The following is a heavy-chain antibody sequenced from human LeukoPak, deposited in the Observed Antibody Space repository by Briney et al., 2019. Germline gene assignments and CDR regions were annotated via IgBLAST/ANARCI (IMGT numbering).Heavy chain of an antibody. D-gene: IGHD6-19*01. CDR1: GGSFSGYY. V-gene: IGHV4-34*01. J-gene: IGHJ4*02. Sequence: NPSETLSLTCAVYGGSFSGYYWSWIRQPPGKGLEWIGEINHSGSTNYNPSLKSRVTMSVDTSKNQFSLKVTSVSAADTGVYYCARAPEFSSGWLLDCWGQGSLVTVSS. CDR3: ARAPEFSSGWLLDC. CDR2: INHSGST.